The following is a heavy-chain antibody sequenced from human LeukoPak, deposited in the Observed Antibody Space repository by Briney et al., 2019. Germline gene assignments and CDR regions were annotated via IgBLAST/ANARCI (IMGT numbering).Heavy chain of an antibody. V-gene: IGHV4-59*01. CDR3: ARDLYCSGGSCYARGFDS. CDR1: GGSISNYF. D-gene: IGHD2-15*01. CDR2: IYYSGST. Sequence: SETLSLTCTVSGGSISNYFLSWIRQPPGKGLEWIGYIYYSGSTNYNPSLKSRVTISVDTSKNQFSLKLRSVTAADTAVYYCARDLYCSGGSCYARGFDSWGQGTLVTVSS. J-gene: IGHJ5*01.